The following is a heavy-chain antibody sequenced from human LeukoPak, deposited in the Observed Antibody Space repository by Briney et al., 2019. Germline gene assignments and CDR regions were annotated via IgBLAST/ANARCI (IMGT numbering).Heavy chain of an antibody. D-gene: IGHD1-26*01. CDR3: ARSGGVGGSYCYAFDI. J-gene: IGHJ3*02. V-gene: IGHV4-61*02. Sequence: PSETLSLTCTVSGGSISSGSYYWSWIRQPAGKGLEWIGRIYTSGSTNYNPSLKSRVTISVDTSKKQFSLKLSSVTAADTAVYYCARSGGVGGSYCYAFDIWGQGTMVTVSS. CDR2: IYTSGST. CDR1: GGSISSGSYY.